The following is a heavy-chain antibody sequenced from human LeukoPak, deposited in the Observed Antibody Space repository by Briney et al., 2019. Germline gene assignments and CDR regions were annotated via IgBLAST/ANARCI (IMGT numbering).Heavy chain of an antibody. CDR2: FDPEDGET. D-gene: IGHD2-15*01. CDR1: GYTLTELS. Sequence: ASVKVSCKVSGYTLTELSMHWVRQAPGKGLEWMGGFDPEDGETICAQKFQGRVTMTEDTSTDTAYMELSSLRSEDTAVYYRATSGSHPSLYYYGMDVWGKGTTVTVSS. CDR3: ATSGSHPSLYYYGMDV. V-gene: IGHV1-24*01. J-gene: IGHJ6*04.